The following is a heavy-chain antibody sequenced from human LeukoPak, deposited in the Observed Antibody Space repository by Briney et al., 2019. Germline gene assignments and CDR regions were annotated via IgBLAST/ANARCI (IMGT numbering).Heavy chain of an antibody. CDR3: ARGGDYTTFDY. D-gene: IGHD4-17*01. V-gene: IGHV4-34*01. J-gene: IGHJ4*02. CDR2: INHSGST. Sequence: SSETLSLTCAVYGGSFSGYYWSWIRQPPGKGLEWIGEINHSGSTNYNPSLESRVTISVDTSKNQFSLKLSSVTAADTAVYYCARGGDYTTFDYWGQGTLVTVSS. CDR1: GGSFSGYY.